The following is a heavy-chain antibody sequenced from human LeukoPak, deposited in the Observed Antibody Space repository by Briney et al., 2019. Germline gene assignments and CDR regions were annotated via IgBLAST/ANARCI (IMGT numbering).Heavy chain of an antibody. CDR3: ARFPYYYYDSSGYYLANSYYYGMDV. Sequence: SETLSLTCAVYGGSFSGYYWSWIRQPPGKGLEWIGEINHSGSTDYNPSLKSRVTISVDTSKNQFSLKLSSVTAADTAVYYCARFPYYYYDSSGYYLANSYYYGMDVWGQGTTVTVSS. J-gene: IGHJ6*02. CDR1: GGSFSGYY. D-gene: IGHD3-22*01. V-gene: IGHV4-34*01. CDR2: INHSGST.